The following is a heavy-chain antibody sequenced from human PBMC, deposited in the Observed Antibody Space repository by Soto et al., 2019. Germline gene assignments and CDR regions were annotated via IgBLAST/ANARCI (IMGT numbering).Heavy chain of an antibody. CDR2: ISSSSGTI. CDR1: GFTFSSCS. CDR3: VRQAYGDNVWFDP. Sequence: GGSLRLSCAASGFTFSSCSMNWVRQAPGKGLEWVSYISSSSGTIYYADSVKGRFTISRDNAKNSLYLQMNSLRAEDTAVYFCVRQAYGDNVWFDPWGQGTLVTVSS. J-gene: IGHJ5*02. D-gene: IGHD4-17*01. V-gene: IGHV3-48*01.